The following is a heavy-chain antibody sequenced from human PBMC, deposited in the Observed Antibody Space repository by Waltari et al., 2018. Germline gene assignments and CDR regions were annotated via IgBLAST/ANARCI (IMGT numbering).Heavy chain of an antibody. J-gene: IGHJ6*03. CDR3: ARVSRGYRGSDRLLYFYSMDV. Sequence: QVQLQASGPGLVRPSETLSPTCSVSADSISAYSWSWVRQPPGKGLEWIGCVHYNGDTDYSPSLESRVTISLDTSKNQFSLMVSSVTAADTAVYYCARVSRGYRGSDRLLYFYSMDVWDKGTTVTVSS. CDR1: ADSISAYS. CDR2: VHYNGDT. D-gene: IGHD5-12*01. V-gene: IGHV4-59*12.